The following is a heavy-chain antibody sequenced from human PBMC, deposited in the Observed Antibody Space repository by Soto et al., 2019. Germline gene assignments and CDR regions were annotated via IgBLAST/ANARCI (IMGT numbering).Heavy chain of an antibody. D-gene: IGHD2-15*01. CDR3: AKSKYCSGGSCYLEYFQH. Sequence: VQLLESGGGLVQPGGSLRLSCAASGFTFSSYAMSWVRQAPGKGLEWVSAISGSGGSTYYADSVKGRFTISRDNSKNTLYLQMNSLRAEDTAVYYCAKSKYCSGGSCYLEYFQHWGQGTLVTVSS. CDR1: GFTFSSYA. J-gene: IGHJ1*01. V-gene: IGHV3-23*01. CDR2: ISGSGGST.